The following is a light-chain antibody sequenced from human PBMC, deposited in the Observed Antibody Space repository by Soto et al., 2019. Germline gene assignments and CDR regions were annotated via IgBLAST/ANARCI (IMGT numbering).Light chain of an antibody. CDR1: QSVSSY. CDR3: QQRSNWPVT. Sequence: EIVLTQSPATLSLSPGESATLSCRASQSVSSYLAWYQQKPGQAPRLLIYDASRRATGIPARFSGSGSGTDFTLTICSLEPEDFAVYYCQQRSNWPVTFGQGTKVDIK. CDR2: DAS. J-gene: IGKJ1*01. V-gene: IGKV3-11*01.